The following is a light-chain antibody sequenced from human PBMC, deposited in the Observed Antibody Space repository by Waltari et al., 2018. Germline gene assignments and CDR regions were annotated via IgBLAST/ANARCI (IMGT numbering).Light chain of an antibody. J-gene: IGLJ2*01. CDR2: GTT. CDR1: RPNIGAGYD. V-gene: IGLV1-40*01. CDR3: QSSDSSLRAV. Sequence: QSVLTQPPSVSGAPGQRISISCTGNRPNIGAGYDVNWYQQLPGAAPKLLIYGTTNRPSGVPDRFSGSKSGSSASLAITGLRPEDEADYYCQSSDSSLRAVFGGGTKVTVL.